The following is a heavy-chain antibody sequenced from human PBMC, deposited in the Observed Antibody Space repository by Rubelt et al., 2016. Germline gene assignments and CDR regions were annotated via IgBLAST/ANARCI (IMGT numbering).Heavy chain of an antibody. Sequence: EVQLLESGGGLVQPGGSLRLSCAASGFTFSNFAMSWVRQAPGKGLEWVANINQDGSERYYVDYVRGRFTISRDNAKNSLCLELNSLRADDAAGYHCAGDPAWGALDMWGQGAVVTVSS. D-gene: IGHD3-16*01. CDR1: GFTFSNFA. CDR3: AGDPAWGALDM. CDR2: INQDGSER. V-gene: IGHV3-7*03. J-gene: IGHJ3*02.